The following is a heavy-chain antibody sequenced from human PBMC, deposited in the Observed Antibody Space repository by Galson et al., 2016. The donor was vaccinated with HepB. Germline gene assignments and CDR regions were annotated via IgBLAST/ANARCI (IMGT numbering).Heavy chain of an antibody. V-gene: IGHV4-28*01. CDR3: ARNQVAVTGHWYFDF. Sequence: SETLSLTCGVSGYSVSNENWWGWIRQPPGKGLEWIGYITYRGNSHYNSPLKSRLTMSVDTSQNQFSLKLSSVTAVDTAAYYCARNQVAVTGHWYFDFWGRGTLVTVSS. CDR1: GYSVSNENW. CDR2: ITYRGNS. J-gene: IGHJ2*01. D-gene: IGHD2-21*02.